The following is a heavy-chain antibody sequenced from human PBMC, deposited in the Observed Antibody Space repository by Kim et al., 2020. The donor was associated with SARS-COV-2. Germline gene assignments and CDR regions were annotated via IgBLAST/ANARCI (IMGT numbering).Heavy chain of an antibody. V-gene: IGHV4-34*01. CDR1: GGSFSGYY. CDR2: INHSGST. Sequence: SETLSLTCAVYGGSFSGYYWSWIRQPPGKGLEWIGEINHSGSTNYNPSLKSRVTISVDTSKNQFSLKLSSVTAADTAVYYCARGPHLPYYYGSGSYYYYGMDVWGQGTTVTVSS. J-gene: IGHJ6*02. CDR3: ARGPHLPYYYGSGSYYYYGMDV. D-gene: IGHD3-10*01.